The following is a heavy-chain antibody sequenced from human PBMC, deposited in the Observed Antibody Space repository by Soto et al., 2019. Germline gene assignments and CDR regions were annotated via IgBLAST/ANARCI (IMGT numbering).Heavy chain of an antibody. J-gene: IGHJ4*02. CDR2: IYSGGDT. CDR3: SRNHDYVDF. CDR1: GFIVSRNY. V-gene: IGHV3-53*04. Sequence: EVQLVESGGGLVQPGGSLRLSCAASGFIVSRNYMSWVRQAPGKGLEWVSVIYSGGDTYYADSVKGRFTISRHNAKNTLYLQMKSLRAEDTAVYYCSRNHDYVDFWGQGTLVTVSS.